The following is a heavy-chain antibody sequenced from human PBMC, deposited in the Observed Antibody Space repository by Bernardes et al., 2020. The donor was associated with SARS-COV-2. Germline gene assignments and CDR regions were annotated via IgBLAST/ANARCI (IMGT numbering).Heavy chain of an antibody. Sequence: AAGKVCCKGSGYTFTGYYIHWVRQAPGQGLEWMGWINPHSGGTNYAQKFQGRVTVTRDTSISTAYMELSRLTSDDTAVYYCARDLDRLYSGSRTDAFDIWGQGTMVTVSS. CDR1: GYTFTGYY. CDR3: ARDLDRLYSGSRTDAFDI. J-gene: IGHJ3*02. V-gene: IGHV1-2*02. D-gene: IGHD1-26*01. CDR2: INPHSGGT.